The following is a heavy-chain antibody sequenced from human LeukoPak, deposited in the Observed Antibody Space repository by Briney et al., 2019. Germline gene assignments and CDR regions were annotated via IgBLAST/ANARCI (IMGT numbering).Heavy chain of an antibody. V-gene: IGHV1-46*01. D-gene: IGHD1-26*01. CDR2: INPSGGST. CDR1: GYTFTSYY. Sequence: ASVKVSCKASGYTFTSYYMHWVRQAPGQGLEWMGIINPSGGSTSYAQKFQGRVTMTRDTSTSTVYMELRSLRSDNTAVYYCVRTPGGRSGSYFGWFDPWGQGTLVTVSS. J-gene: IGHJ5*02. CDR3: VRTPGGRSGSYFGWFDP.